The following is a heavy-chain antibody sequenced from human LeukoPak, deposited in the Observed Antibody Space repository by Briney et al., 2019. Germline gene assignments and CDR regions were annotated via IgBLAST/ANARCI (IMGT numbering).Heavy chain of an antibody. CDR1: GFTVSSNY. CDR3: ARDAPERRNAFDI. V-gene: IGHV3-53*01. CDR2: IYSDGST. Sequence: PGGSLRLSCAASGFTVSSNYMSWVRQAPGKGLEWVSVIYSDGSTYYSDSVKGRFTISRDNSKNTLYLQMNSLRAEDTAVYYCARDAPERRNAFDIWGQGTMVTVSS. J-gene: IGHJ3*02. D-gene: IGHD1-1*01.